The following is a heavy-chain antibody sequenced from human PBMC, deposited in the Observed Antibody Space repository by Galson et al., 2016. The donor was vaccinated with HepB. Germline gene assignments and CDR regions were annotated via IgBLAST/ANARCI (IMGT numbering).Heavy chain of an antibody. CDR3: ARDPPIGAPDWFDA. J-gene: IGHJ5*02. V-gene: IGHV3-30*04. Sequence: SLRLSCAASGFTFSRHAMHWVRQAPGKGLEWVAVIAHDATIKDYADSVEGRFTIARDNSKNTLYLEMHSLRDEDIAVYYRARDPPIGAPDWFDAWGQGTLVTVTS. D-gene: IGHD3-10*01. CDR2: IAHDATIK. CDR1: GFTFSRHA.